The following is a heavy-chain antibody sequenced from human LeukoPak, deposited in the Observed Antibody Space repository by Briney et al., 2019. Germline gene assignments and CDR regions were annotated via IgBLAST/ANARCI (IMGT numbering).Heavy chain of an antibody. CDR3: AKSWQGLWSAFDI. CDR1: RGAISRYY. V-gene: IGHV4-59*01. J-gene: IGHJ3*02. CDR2: IYYSGST. D-gene: IGHD3-3*01. Sequence: SETLSLTCTVSRGAISRYYWSWIPEPPGTRLEWSGYIYYSGSTNYNPSLKSRVTISVDTSKNQFSLKMSSVTAADTAVYYCAKSWQGLWSAFDIWGQGKMVTVSS.